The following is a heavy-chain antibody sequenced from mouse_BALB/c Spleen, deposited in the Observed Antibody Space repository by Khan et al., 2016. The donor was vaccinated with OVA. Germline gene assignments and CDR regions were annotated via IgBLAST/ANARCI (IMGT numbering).Heavy chain of an antibody. CDR3: ARGGYGSLAY. CDR1: GYTFTSYW. J-gene: IGHJ3*01. V-gene: IGHV1S81*02. D-gene: IGHD2-2*01. CDR2: INPNNGRA. Sequence: VQLQQPGAEVVNPGASVKLSCKASGYTFTSYWMHWVKQRPGQGLEWIGYINPNNGRAHQNEKFKSKATLTVDKSSSTAYLQLSSLTSEDSAVHYCARGGYGSLAYWGQGTLVTVSA.